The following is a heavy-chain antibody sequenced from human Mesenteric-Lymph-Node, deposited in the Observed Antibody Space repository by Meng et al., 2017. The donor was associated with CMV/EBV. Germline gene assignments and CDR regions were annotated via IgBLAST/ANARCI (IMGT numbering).Heavy chain of an antibody. Sequence: GGSLRLSCAASGFTFSSYSMNWVRQAPGKGLEWVAMIRFDGSDKYYADSVKGRFTISRDNSENTLSLQMNSLRSADTAVYYCAKIAKEGYCDTANCNAGDHWGQGMLVTVSS. CDR3: AKIAKEGYCDTANCNAGDH. D-gene: IGHD2-15*01. V-gene: IGHV3-30*02. J-gene: IGHJ4*02. CDR2: IRFDGSDK. CDR1: GFTFSSYS.